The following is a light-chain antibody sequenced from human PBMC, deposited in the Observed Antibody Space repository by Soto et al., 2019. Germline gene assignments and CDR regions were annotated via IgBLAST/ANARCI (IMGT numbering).Light chain of an antibody. CDR1: QSISSW. V-gene: IGKV1-5*03. CDR3: QQYNTYSPET. Sequence: DIQMTQSPSTLSASVGDRVTITCRASQSISSWLAWYQQKPGKAPKLLIYKASSLESGVPSRFSGSGSGTEFNLTISSLQPDDFATYYCQQYNTYSPETFGRGTKVEIK. CDR2: KAS. J-gene: IGKJ1*01.